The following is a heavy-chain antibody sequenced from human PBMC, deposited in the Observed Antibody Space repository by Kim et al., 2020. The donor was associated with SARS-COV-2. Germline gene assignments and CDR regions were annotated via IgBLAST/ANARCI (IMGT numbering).Heavy chain of an antibody. CDR3: ARVRGGYSGYGNPFDI. CDR2: TYYRSNWST. Sequence: SQTLSLTCAISGDSVSNNGASWNWIRLSPSRGLEWLGRTYYRSNWSTDYAVSVRGPITISPDTSKNQFSLQLNSVTPEDTALYYCARVRGGYSGYGNPFDIWGQGTQVIVSS. CDR1: GDSVSNNGAS. D-gene: IGHD5-12*01. J-gene: IGHJ3*02. V-gene: IGHV6-1*01.